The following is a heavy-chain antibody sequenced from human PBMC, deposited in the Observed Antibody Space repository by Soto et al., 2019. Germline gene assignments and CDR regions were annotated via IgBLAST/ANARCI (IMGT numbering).Heavy chain of an antibody. J-gene: IGHJ4*02. V-gene: IGHV1-69*14. CDR3: VRVVAIPGYPDN. D-gene: IGHD5-12*01. CDR2: IVPTVDTS. Sequence: QVQLVQCGAEVRQPASSVKVSCRTSGATFSSYAITWVRQALGQGVEWMGGIVPTVDTSTYAQKFQGRVTITADKFTNTVYMELSSLRSDDTAVYYCVRVVAIPGYPDNWGQGTLVTVSS. CDR1: GATFSSYA.